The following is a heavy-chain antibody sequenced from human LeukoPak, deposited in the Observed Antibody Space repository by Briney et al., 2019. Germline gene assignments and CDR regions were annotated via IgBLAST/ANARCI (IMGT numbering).Heavy chain of an antibody. V-gene: IGHV3-11*04. CDR2: ISSSGSTI. D-gene: IGHD3-22*01. Sequence: GGSLRLSCAASGFTFSDYYMSWIRQAPGKGLEWVSYISSSGSTIYYADSVKGRYTISRDNAKNSLYLQMNSLRAEDTAVYYCARDNYYDSSGYLGYWGQGTLVTVSS. CDR1: GFTFSDYY. J-gene: IGHJ4*02. CDR3: ARDNYYDSSGYLGY.